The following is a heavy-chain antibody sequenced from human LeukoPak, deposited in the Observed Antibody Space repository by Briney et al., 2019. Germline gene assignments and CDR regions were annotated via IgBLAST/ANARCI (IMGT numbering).Heavy chain of an antibody. Sequence: GGSLRLSCAATGFTFNDYAMSWVRQAPGKGLEWVSGISVSGYNTYYADSVKGRFTISRDNSTNTLYLQMSSLRAEDTAVYFCAKVLRGGVGIVAHAGAFDIWGQGTMVTVSS. CDR3: AKVLRGGVGIVAHAGAFDI. J-gene: IGHJ3*02. CDR2: ISVSGYNT. V-gene: IGHV3-23*01. CDR1: GFTFNDYA. D-gene: IGHD5-12*01.